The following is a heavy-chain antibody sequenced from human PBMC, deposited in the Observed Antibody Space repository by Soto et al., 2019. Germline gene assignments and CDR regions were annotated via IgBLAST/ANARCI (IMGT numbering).Heavy chain of an antibody. V-gene: IGHV4-39*01. CDR2: IYYSGST. D-gene: IGHD4-4*01. Sequence: TSETLCLTWTVSGGSVSSGSDYWSWIRQPPGKGLEWIGSIYYSGSTYYNPSLKSRVTISVDTSKNQFSLKLSSVTAADTAVYYCARQVLQYSPFDYWGQGTLVTVSS. J-gene: IGHJ4*02. CDR3: ARQVLQYSPFDY. CDR1: GGSVSSGSDY.